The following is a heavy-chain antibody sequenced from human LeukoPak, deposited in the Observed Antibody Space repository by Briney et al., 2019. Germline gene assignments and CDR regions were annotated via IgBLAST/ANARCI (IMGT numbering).Heavy chain of an antibody. CDR1: GGSISSYY. V-gene: IGHV4-4*07. CDR2: IYTSGST. J-gene: IGHJ4*02. Sequence: NPSETLSLTCTVSGGSISSYYWSWIRQPAGKGLEWIGRIYTSGSTNYNPSLKSRVTISVDRSKNQFSLRLSSVTAADTAVYYCARTGYDILTGYYFFDYWGQGTLVTVSS. CDR3: ARTGYDILTGYYFFDY. D-gene: IGHD3-9*01.